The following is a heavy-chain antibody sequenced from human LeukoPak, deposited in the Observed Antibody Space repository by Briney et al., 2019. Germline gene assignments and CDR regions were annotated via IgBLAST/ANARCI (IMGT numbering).Heavy chain of an antibody. CDR3: ARDNVEMATVRQHNYYYYGMDV. CDR2: IYYSGST. V-gene: IGHV4-31*03. CDR1: GGSISSGGYY. Sequence: SQTLSLTCTVSGGSISSGGYYWSWIRQHPGKGLEWIGYIYYSGSTHYNPSLKSRVTISVDTSKNQFSLKLGSVTAADTAVYYCARDNVEMATVRQHNYYYYGMDVWGQGTTVTVSS. J-gene: IGHJ6*02. D-gene: IGHD5-24*01.